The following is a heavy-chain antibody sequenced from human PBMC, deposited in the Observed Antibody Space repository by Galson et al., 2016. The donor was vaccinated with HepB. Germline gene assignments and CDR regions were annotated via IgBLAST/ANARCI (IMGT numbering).Heavy chain of an antibody. J-gene: IGHJ6*02. CDR1: GDSVSTTSAA. V-gene: IGHV6-1*01. Sequence: CAISGDSVSTTSAAWNWIRQSPSRGLEWLGRTYYRSKWYNDYAVSVKGRIDIHPDTSQNQVSLQLNSVTPEDTAVYYCARDRACCRGSTCFYYFGMDIWGQGTTVTVSS. CDR3: ARDRACCRGSTCFYYFGMDI. CDR2: TYYRSKWYN. D-gene: IGHD2-15*01.